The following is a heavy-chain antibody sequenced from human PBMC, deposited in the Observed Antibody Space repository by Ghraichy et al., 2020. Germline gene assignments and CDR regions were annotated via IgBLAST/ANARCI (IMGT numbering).Heavy chain of an antibody. CDR3: ARDYGGNPRWVRYDY. CDR1: GFTFSSYS. J-gene: IGHJ4*02. D-gene: IGHD4-23*01. V-gene: IGHV3-48*02. Sequence: GGSLRLSCAASGFTFSSYSMNWVRQAPGKGLEWVSYISSSSSTIYYADSVKGRFTISRDNAKNSLYLQMNSLRDEDTAVYYCARDYGGNPRWVRYDYWGQGTLVTVSS. CDR2: ISSSSSTI.